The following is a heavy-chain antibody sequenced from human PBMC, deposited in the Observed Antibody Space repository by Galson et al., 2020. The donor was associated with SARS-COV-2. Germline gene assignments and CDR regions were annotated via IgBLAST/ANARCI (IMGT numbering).Heavy chain of an antibody. CDR3: VTGWLPYYYGMDV. J-gene: IGHJ6*02. D-gene: IGHD5-12*01. CDR2: ISYDGSNT. CDR1: GFTFSSYG. Sequence: QLGESLKISCAASGFTFSSYGMHWVRQAPGKGLEWVAVISYDGSNTYYADSVKGRFTISRDNSKNTLYLQMNSLRAEDTAVYYCVTGWLPYYYGMDVLGQGTPVTVSS. V-gene: IGHV3-30*03.